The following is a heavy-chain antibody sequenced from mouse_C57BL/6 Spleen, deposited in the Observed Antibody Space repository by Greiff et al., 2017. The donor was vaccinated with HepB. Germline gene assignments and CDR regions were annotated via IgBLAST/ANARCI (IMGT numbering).Heavy chain of an antibody. CDR3: ARLLLLHWYFDV. Sequence: EVQGVESGGDLVKPGGSLKLSCAASGFTFSSYGMSWVRQTPDKRLEWVATISSGGSYTYYPDSVKGRFTISRDNAKNTLYLQMSSLKSEDTAMYYCARLLLLHWYFDVWGTGTTVTVSS. D-gene: IGHD1-1*01. J-gene: IGHJ1*03. V-gene: IGHV5-6*01. CDR1: GFTFSSYG. CDR2: ISSGGSYT.